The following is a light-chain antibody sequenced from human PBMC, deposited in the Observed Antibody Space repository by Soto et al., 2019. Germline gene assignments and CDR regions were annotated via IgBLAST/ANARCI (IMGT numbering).Light chain of an antibody. CDR2: AAS. Sequence: AVLLTQSPSSFSASTGDRATITCRASQEIHNYLAWYQQVPGKAPKLLLYAASILKTGVPSRFSGSGSGTDFTLTIDGLQSEDFATYFCQHYYNYPWTFGQGTTVE. CDR3: QHYYNYPWT. J-gene: IGKJ1*01. CDR1: QEIHNY. V-gene: IGKV1-8*01.